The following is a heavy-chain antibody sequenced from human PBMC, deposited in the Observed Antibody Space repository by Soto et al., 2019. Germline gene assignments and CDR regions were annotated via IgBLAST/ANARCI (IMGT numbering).Heavy chain of an antibody. J-gene: IGHJ4*02. V-gene: IGHV3-33*01. CDR1: GFTFSSYG. CDR3: ARDRLELRAFDY. Sequence: QVQLVESGGGVVQPGRSLRLSCAASGFTFSSYGMHWVRQAPGKGLEWVAVIWYDGSNKYYADSVKGRFTISRDNSKNTLYLQMNSLRAEDTAVYYCARDRLELRAFDYWGQGTLVTVSS. D-gene: IGHD1-7*01. CDR2: IWYDGSNK.